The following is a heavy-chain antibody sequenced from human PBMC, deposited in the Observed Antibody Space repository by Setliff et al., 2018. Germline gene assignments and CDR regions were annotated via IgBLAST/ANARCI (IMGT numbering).Heavy chain of an antibody. CDR2: IKQDGSEK. CDR1: GFTFSNSW. CDR3: VLFGDRHTFDV. J-gene: IGHJ3*01. D-gene: IGHD3-16*01. V-gene: IGHV3-7*03. Sequence: SLRLSCAASGFTFSNSWMSWVRQAPGKGLEWVANIKQDGSEKYYVDSVRGRFTISRDSSENTLFLQMTSLRAEDTAVYYCVLFGDRHTFDVWGQGTMVTVSS.